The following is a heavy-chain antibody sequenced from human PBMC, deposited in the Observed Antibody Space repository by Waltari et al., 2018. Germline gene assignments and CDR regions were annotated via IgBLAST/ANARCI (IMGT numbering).Heavy chain of an antibody. V-gene: IGHV3-23*04. J-gene: IGHJ6*02. Sequence: EVQLVESGGGLVQPGGSLRLSCAASGFTFSSYAMSWVRQAPGKALGWVSAIRGSGGSTYYADSVKGRFTISRDNSKNTLYLQMNSLRAEDTAVYYCAKDEGGATFLGLLDYYYGMDVWGQGTTVTVSS. D-gene: IGHD1-26*01. CDR3: AKDEGGATFLGLLDYYYGMDV. CDR1: GFTFSSYA. CDR2: IRGSGGST.